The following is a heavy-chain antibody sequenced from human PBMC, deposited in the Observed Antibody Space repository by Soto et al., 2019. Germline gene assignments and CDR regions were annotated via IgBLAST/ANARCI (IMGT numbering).Heavy chain of an antibody. D-gene: IGHD1-26*01. CDR2: ISCNSGSI. J-gene: IGHJ4*02. V-gene: IGHV3-9*01. CDR1: VFTFDDYA. CDR3: AKDMHESIVGATSDY. Sequence: EVQLVESGGGLVQPGRSLRLSCAASVFTFDDYAMHWVRQAPGKGLEWVSGISCNSGSIGYADSVKGRFTISRDNAKNSLYLQMNSLRAEDTALYYCAKDMHESIVGATSDYWGQGTLVTVSS.